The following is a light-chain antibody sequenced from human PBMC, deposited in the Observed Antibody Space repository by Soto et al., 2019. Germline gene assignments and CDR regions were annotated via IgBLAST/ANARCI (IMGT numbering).Light chain of an antibody. V-gene: IGKV3-20*01. J-gene: IGKJ1*01. CDR3: QQYDSSPRT. CDR2: GAS. CDR1: QSFTSTS. Sequence: EIVLTQSPGTLSLSPGERATLSCRASQSFTSTSLAWYQQKPGQAPRLLISGASRRAAGIPDRFSGSGSGTDFTLPISILESEDIAVYYCQQYDSSPRTFGQGTRVEIK.